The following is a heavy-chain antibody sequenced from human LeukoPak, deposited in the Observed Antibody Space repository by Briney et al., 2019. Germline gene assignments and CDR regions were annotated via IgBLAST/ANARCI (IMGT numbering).Heavy chain of an antibody. D-gene: IGHD3-10*01. Sequence: GASVKVSCKASGYTFTSYDINWVRQATGQGLEWMGWMNPNSGNTGYAQKFQGRVTMTRNTSISTAYMELSSLRSEDTAVYYCARLMVRGVITLFDYWGQGTLVTVSS. CDR1: GYTFTSYD. CDR3: ARLMVRGVITLFDY. J-gene: IGHJ4*02. CDR2: MNPNSGNT. V-gene: IGHV1-8*01.